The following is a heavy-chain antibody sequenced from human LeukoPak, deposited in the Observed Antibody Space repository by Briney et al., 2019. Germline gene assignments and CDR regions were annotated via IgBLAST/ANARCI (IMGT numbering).Heavy chain of an antibody. V-gene: IGHV3-23*01. CDR1: GFTFSSYA. D-gene: IGHD3-22*01. CDR2: ISGSGGST. Sequence: GGSLRLSCAASGFTFSSYAMSWVRQAPGKGLEWVSAISGSGGSTYYADSVKGRFTISRDNPKNTLYLQMNSLRAEDTAVYYCARGRTYYYDSSGYFDYWGQGTLVTVSS. CDR3: ARGRTYYYDSSGYFDY. J-gene: IGHJ4*02.